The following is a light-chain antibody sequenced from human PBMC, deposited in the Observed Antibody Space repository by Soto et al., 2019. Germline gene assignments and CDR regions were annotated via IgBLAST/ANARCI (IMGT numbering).Light chain of an antibody. V-gene: IGKV3-20*01. CDR2: AAS. CDR1: QRVSNH. Sequence: ETGMTQSPVTLSVSQGDTATLSCRASQRVSNHFAWYQQKPGQAPRLLIYAASTRAAGVPVRFSGSGSGTDFTLTISRLEPEDFAVYYCQQYGSSPWTFGQGTKVDIK. J-gene: IGKJ1*01. CDR3: QQYGSSPWT.